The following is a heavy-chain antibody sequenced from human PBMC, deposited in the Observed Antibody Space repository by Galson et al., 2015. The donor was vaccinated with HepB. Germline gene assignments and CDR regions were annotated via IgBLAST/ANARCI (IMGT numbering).Heavy chain of an antibody. J-gene: IGHJ4*02. CDR2: IQYNGFTK. V-gene: IGHV3-30*02. CDR1: GFTFSNYG. D-gene: IGHD6-25*01. CDR3: ARNTPASGYHGLHY. Sequence: SLRHSCAASGFTFSNYGMHWVRQAPGKGLEWVAYIQYNGFTKYYGDSVTGRFTISRDNSKNTLYLQVNSLRPEDTALYHCARNTPASGYHGLHYGGQGTLVTVSS.